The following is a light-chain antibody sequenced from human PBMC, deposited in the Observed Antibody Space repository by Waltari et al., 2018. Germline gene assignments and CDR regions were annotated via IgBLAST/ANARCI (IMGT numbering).Light chain of an antibody. CDR3: QKNDNWPHS. V-gene: IGKV3D-15*01. J-gene: IGKJ2*03. CDR1: QSVSSS. CDR2: GAS. Sequence: EIVMTQSPATPSLSPGERATLSCRVSQSVSSSLAWYQQKPGQAPRLLIYGASSRATGIPDRFSGSGSGTEFSLTISSLEPEDVAVYYCQKNDNWPHSFGQGTKVEIK.